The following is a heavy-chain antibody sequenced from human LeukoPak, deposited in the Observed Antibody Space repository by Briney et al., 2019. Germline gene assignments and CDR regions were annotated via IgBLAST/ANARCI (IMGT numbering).Heavy chain of an antibody. Sequence: SETLSLTCAVCGGSFSGYYWSWIRQPPGKGLEWIGEINHSGSTNYNPSLKSRVTISVDTSKNQFSLKLSSVTAADTAVYYCARVVRGLDYWGQGTLVTVSS. J-gene: IGHJ4*02. D-gene: IGHD3-10*01. CDR3: ARVVRGLDY. V-gene: IGHV4-34*01. CDR2: INHSGST. CDR1: GGSFSGYY.